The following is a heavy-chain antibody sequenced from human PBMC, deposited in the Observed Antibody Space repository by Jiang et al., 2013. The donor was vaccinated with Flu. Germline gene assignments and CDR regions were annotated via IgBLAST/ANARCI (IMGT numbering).Heavy chain of an antibody. V-gene: IGHV4-38-2*01. Sequence: GYSISSGYYWGWVRQPPGKGLEWIGSISHTGTTYYNPSLQTRLTISLDTSKNQFSLMLTSVTAADTAVYYCATTTGNWGQGTLVTVSS. CDR1: GYSISSGYY. CDR3: ATTTGN. CDR2: ISHTGTT. D-gene: IGHD3-10*01. J-gene: IGHJ4*02.